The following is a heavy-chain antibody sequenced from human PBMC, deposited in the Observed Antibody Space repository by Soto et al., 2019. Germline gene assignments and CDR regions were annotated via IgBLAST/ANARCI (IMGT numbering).Heavy chain of an antibody. J-gene: IGHJ6*02. D-gene: IGHD3-16*01. CDR1: GGTFSSYA. CDR2: IIPIFGTA. V-gene: IGHV1-69*01. Sequence: QVQLVQSGAEVKKPGSSVKVSCKASGGTFSSYAISWVRQAPGQGLEWMGGIIPIFGTANYAQKFQGRVTITADESTSTAYMELSSLRSEDTAVYYCARFVGGPQEYYYYYYGMDVWGQGTTVTVSS. CDR3: ARFVGGPQEYYYYYYGMDV.